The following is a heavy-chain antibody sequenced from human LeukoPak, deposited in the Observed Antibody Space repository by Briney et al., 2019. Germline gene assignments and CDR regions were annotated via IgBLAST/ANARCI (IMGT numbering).Heavy chain of an antibody. CDR3: AKDSGDYYDSSGYYSNDAFDI. CDR1: RFTFSSYA. Sequence: PGGSLRLSCAASRFTFSSYAMSWVRQAPGKGLEWVSAISGSGGSTYYADSVKGRFTISRDNSKNTLYLQMNSLRAEDTAVYYCAKDSGDYYDSSGYYSNDAFDIWGQGTMVTVSS. J-gene: IGHJ3*02. V-gene: IGHV3-23*01. D-gene: IGHD3-22*01. CDR2: ISGSGGST.